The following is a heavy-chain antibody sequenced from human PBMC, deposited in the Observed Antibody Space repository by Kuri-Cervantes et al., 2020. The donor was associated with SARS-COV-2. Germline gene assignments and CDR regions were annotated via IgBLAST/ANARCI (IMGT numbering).Heavy chain of an antibody. CDR3: ARGLDFWSGYYGMDV. CDR2: ISAYNGNT. D-gene: IGHD3-3*01. CDR1: GYTFTSYG. J-gene: IGHJ6*02. Sequence: ASVKVSCKASGYTFTSYGISWVRQAPGQGLEWMGWISAYNGNTNYAQKLQGRVTMTTDTSTSTAYMELRSLRSDDTAVYYCARGLDFWSGYYGMDVWGQGTLVTVSS. V-gene: IGHV1-18*04.